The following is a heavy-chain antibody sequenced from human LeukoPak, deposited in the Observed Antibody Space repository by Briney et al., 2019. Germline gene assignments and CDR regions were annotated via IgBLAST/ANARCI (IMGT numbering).Heavy chain of an antibody. Sequence: SETLSLTCTVSGGSISSGSYYWSWIRQPAGKGLEWIGRIYTSGSTNYNPSLKSRVTISVDTSKNQFSLKLSSVTAADTAVYYCASIGWLRFLDYWGQGTLVTVSS. D-gene: IGHD5-12*01. CDR1: GGSISSGSYY. CDR3: ASIGWLRFLDY. CDR2: IYTSGST. V-gene: IGHV4-61*02. J-gene: IGHJ4*02.